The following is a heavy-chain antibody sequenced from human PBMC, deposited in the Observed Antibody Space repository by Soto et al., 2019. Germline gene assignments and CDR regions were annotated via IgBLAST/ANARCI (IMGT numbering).Heavy chain of an antibody. D-gene: IGHD5-12*01. CDR3: ARARGYGGYLFDYYGMDV. CDR1: GFTVSSSY. Sequence: GGSLRLSCAASGFTVSSSYMSWVRQAPGKGLEWVSVIYSGGSTYYADSVKGRFTISRDNSKNTLYLQMNSLRAEDTAVYYCARARGYGGYLFDYYGMDVWGQGTTVTVSS. V-gene: IGHV3-53*01. CDR2: IYSGGST. J-gene: IGHJ6*02.